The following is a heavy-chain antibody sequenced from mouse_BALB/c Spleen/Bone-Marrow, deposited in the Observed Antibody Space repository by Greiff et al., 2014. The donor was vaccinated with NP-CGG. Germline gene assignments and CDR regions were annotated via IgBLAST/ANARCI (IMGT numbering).Heavy chain of an antibody. CDR3: VRGELRRRYYYAMDY. J-gene: IGHJ4*01. CDR2: ISSGSSTN. D-gene: IGHD4-1*01. Sequence: EVKLVESGGGLVQPGGSRKLSCAASGFTFSSFGMHWVRQAPEKGLEWVAYISSGSSTNYYADTVKGRFTISRDNPKNTLFLQMTSLRSEDMAMYYCVRGELRRRYYYAMDYWGQGTSVTVSS. CDR1: GFTFSSFG. V-gene: IGHV5-17*02.